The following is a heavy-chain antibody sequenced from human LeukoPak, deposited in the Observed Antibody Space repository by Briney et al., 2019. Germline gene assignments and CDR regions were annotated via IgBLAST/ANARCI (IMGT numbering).Heavy chain of an antibody. J-gene: IGHJ5*02. Sequence: SETLSLTCTVSGGSISSSSYYWGWIRQPPGKGLEWIGSIYHSGSTYYNPSLKSRVTISVDTSKNQFSLKLSSVTAADTAVYYCARDLPYGDYAFNWFDPWGQGTLVTVSS. V-gene: IGHV4-39*07. D-gene: IGHD4-17*01. CDR2: IYHSGST. CDR1: GGSISSSSYY. CDR3: ARDLPYGDYAFNWFDP.